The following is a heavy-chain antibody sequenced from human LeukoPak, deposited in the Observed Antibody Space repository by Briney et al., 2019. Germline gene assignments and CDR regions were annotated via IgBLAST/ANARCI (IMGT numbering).Heavy chain of an antibody. CDR1: GFTFSNYH. Sequence: GGSLRLSCEASGFTFSNYHIHWVRQASGKGPEYVSAISGNRRDTYYGNSVKGRFMISRDNSKNTLYLQMNSLRAEDTAVYYCAKWSSSWYGDYFDYWGQGTLVTVSS. J-gene: IGHJ4*02. D-gene: IGHD6-13*01. CDR2: ISGNRRDT. V-gene: IGHV3-64*01. CDR3: AKWSSSWYGDYFDY.